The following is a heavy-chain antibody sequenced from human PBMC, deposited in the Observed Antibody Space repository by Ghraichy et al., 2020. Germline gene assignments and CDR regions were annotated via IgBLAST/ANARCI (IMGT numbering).Heavy chain of an antibody. V-gene: IGHV3-30*18. CDR1: EFTFSTFG. CDR2: ISYDGSEK. D-gene: IGHD1-26*01. J-gene: IGHJ6*02. Sequence: GGSLRLSCAASEFTFSTFGMHWVRQAPGKGLEWVADISYDGSEKYYADSVKGRFAISRDNSKYTLYLQMNSLRAEDTAVYYCAKEGGTYFDSYYYGLNVWGQGTTVTVSS. CDR3: AKEGGTYFDSYYYGLNV.